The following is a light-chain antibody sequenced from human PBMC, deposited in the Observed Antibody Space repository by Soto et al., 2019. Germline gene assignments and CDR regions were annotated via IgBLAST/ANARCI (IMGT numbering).Light chain of an antibody. CDR3: QQYNIYSRT. CDR2: KAS. CDR1: QSISSW. J-gene: IGKJ1*01. V-gene: IGKV1-5*03. Sequence: DIQMTQSPSTLSASVGDRVTITCRASQSISSWLAWYQQKPGKAPKLLIYKASSLEGGVPSRFSSSGSGTEFTLTISILQPDDVATYYCQQYNIYSRTFGQGTKVEIK.